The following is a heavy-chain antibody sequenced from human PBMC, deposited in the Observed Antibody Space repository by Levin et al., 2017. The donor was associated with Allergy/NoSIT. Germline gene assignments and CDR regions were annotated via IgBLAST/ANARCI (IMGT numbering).Heavy chain of an antibody. V-gene: IGHV5-51*01. J-gene: IGHJ5*02. Sequence: GGSLRLSCKGSGSNFFTYWIGWVRQMPGKGLEWMGIIYPADSDTTYSPSFQGQVTISVDKSISTAYLPWSSLKASDTAMYYCARRDNSSWFSTWGQGTLVTVSS. CDR1: GSNFFTYW. CDR2: IYPADSDT. CDR3: ARRDNSSWFST. D-gene: IGHD6-13*01.